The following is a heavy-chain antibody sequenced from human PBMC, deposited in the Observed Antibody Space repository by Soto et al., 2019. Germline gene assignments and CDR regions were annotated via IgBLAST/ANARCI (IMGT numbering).Heavy chain of an antibody. V-gene: IGHV4-4*02. Sequence: KPSETLSLTCAVSGCSISSTNWWNWVRQPPGKGLEWIGEIDHSGSTNYNPSLKSRVPMSVDKPKNQFSLKLSSVTAADTAVYYCVRDSGNGWKDYWGQGTLVTVS. D-gene: IGHD6-19*01. J-gene: IGHJ4*02. CDR1: GCSISSTNW. CDR3: VRDSGNGWKDY. CDR2: IDHSGST.